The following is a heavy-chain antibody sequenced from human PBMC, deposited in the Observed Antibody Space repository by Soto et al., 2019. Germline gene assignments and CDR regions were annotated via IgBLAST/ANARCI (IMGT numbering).Heavy chain of an antibody. J-gene: IGHJ6*02. Sequence: QLQLQESGPGLVKPSQTLSLTCTVSGGSISSGGYYWSWIRQHPGKGLEWIGYIYYSGSTYYNPSLKSRVTISVDTSKNQFSLKLSSVTAADTAVYYCASGDCGGDCYPYYYYGMDVWGQGTTVTVSS. CDR1: GGSISSGGYY. CDR3: ASGDCGGDCYPYYYYGMDV. V-gene: IGHV4-31*03. D-gene: IGHD2-21*02. CDR2: IYYSGST.